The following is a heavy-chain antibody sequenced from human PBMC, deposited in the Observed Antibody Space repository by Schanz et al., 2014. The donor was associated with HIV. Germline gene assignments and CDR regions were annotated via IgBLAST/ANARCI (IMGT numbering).Heavy chain of an antibody. D-gene: IGHD3-10*01. Sequence: VQLVESGGGVVQPGRSLRLSCAASGFSFSNYGMSWVRQAPGKGLEWVSTISAGVGTASYADSVKGRFTISRDNSKNTLYLQMNSLRAEDTAVYYCVRGLLFQGFFDSWGQGALVTVSS. CDR3: VRGLLFQGFFDS. V-gene: IGHV3-23*04. J-gene: IGHJ4*02. CDR2: ISAGVGTA. CDR1: GFSFSNYG.